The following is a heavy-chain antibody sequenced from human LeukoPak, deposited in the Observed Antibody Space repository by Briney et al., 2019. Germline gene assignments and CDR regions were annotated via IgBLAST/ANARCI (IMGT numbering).Heavy chain of an antibody. J-gene: IGHJ4*02. CDR1: GYTFTSYG. V-gene: IGHV1-18*01. D-gene: IGHD3-16*01. CDR2: ISAYNGNT. CDR3: ARGPGEYYDYVWGSFPSGY. Sequence: ASVKVSCKASGYTFTSYGISWVRQAPGQGLEWMGWISAYNGNTNYAQKLQGRVTMTTDTSTSTAYMELRSLRSDDTAVYYCARGPGEYYDYVWGSFPSGYWGQGTLVTVSS.